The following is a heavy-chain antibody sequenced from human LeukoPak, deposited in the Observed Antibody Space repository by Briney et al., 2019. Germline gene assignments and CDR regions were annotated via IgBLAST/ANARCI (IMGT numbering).Heavy chain of an antibody. J-gene: IGHJ3*02. CDR3: ARQGVATAGGAFDI. Sequence: SETLSLTCTVSGGSISSSSYYWGWIRKPPGKGLEWIGSIYYSGSTYYNPSLKSRVTISVDTSKNQFSLKLSSVTAADTAVYYCARQGVATAGGAFDIWGQGTMVTVSS. D-gene: IGHD5-12*01. V-gene: IGHV4-39*01. CDR1: GGSISSSSYY. CDR2: IYYSGST.